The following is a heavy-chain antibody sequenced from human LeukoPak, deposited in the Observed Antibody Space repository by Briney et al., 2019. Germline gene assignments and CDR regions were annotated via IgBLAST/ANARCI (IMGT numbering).Heavy chain of an antibody. J-gene: IGHJ4*02. Sequence: ASVKVSCKASGYTFTSYGISWVRQAPGQGLEWMGWISAYNGNTNYAQKLQGRVTMTTDTSTSTAYMELRSLRSDDTAVYYCARDLRTYYYDSSGYYLGYWGQGTLVTVSP. CDR3: ARDLRTYYYDSSGYYLGY. D-gene: IGHD3-22*01. V-gene: IGHV1-18*01. CDR2: ISAYNGNT. CDR1: GYTFTSYG.